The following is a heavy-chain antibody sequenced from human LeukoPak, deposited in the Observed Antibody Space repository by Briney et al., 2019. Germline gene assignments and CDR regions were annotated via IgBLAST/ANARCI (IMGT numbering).Heavy chain of an antibody. Sequence: PSETLSLTCAVYGGSLSGYYWWWIRQPPGKGLEWIGEINHGGGTNYNPSLKSRVTISLDTSKNQFSLKLTSVTAADTAVYFCARWAAGSGTSGFDYWGQGTLVTVSS. CDR2: INHGGGT. CDR3: ARWAAGSGTSGFDY. J-gene: IGHJ4*02. CDR1: GGSLSGYY. D-gene: IGHD3-10*01. V-gene: IGHV4-34*01.